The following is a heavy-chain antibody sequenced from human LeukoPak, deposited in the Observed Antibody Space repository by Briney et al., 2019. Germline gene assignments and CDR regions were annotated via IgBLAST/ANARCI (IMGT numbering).Heavy chain of an antibody. CDR3: AKDIGLSYYDSSGYGDAFDI. CDR1: GFTFDDYA. Sequence: PGRSLRLFCAASGFTFDDYAMHWVRQAPGKGLEWVSGISWNSGSIGYADSVKGRFTISRDNAKNSLYLQMNSLRAEDTALYYCAKDIGLSYYDSSGYGDAFDIWGQGTMVTVSS. D-gene: IGHD3-22*01. V-gene: IGHV3-9*01. J-gene: IGHJ3*02. CDR2: ISWNSGSI.